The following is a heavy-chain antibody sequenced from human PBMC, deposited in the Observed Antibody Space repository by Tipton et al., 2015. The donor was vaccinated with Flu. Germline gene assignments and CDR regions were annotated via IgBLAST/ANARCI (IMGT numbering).Heavy chain of an antibody. Sequence: RSLRLSCTALGFTLGDYAMGWVRQAPGKGMEWLGFTRSKGYGGTTEYAASVKGRFTIPRDASKSIAYLQMNSLKTEDTAVYYCTRDSSGDIALLMYASAPYGMDGWGQGTTVTVSS. CDR1: GFTLGDYA. V-gene: IGHV3-49*04. D-gene: IGHD2-8*01. CDR3: TRDSSGDIALLMYASAPYGMDG. CDR2: TRSKGYGGTT. J-gene: IGHJ6*02.